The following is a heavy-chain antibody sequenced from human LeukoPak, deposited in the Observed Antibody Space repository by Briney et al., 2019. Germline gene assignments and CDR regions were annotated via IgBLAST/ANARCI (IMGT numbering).Heavy chain of an antibody. CDR3: ARDDNYSIFVNVDY. CDR2: IYYSGGT. CDR1: GGSISSYY. J-gene: IGHJ4*02. D-gene: IGHD4-11*01. Sequence: PSETLSLTCTVSGGSISSYYWSWIRQPPGKGLEWIGYIYYSGGTNYNPSLKSRVTISVDTSKNQFSLKLSSVTAADTAVYYCARDDNYSIFVNVDYWGQGTLVTVSS. V-gene: IGHV4-59*01.